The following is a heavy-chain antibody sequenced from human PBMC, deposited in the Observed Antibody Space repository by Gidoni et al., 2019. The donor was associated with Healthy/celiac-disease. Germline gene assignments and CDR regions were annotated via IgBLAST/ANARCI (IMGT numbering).Heavy chain of an antibody. Sequence: QVQLVESGGGVVQPGRSLRLSCTASGLTVSSYGMHWVRQASGRGPVWVVVISYDGSNKYFADAVKGRFTISRDNSKNTLYLQMNSLRAEDTAVYYCAKGEYGLTIDAFDIWGQGTMFTVSS. CDR1: GLTVSSYG. D-gene: IGHD3-10*01. CDR3: AKGEYGLTIDAFDI. CDR2: ISYDGSNK. J-gene: IGHJ3*02. V-gene: IGHV3-30*18.